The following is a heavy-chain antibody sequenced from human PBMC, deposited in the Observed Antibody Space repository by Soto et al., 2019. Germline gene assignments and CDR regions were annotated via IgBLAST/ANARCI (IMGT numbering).Heavy chain of an antibody. Sequence: EVQLLESGGGLVQPGGSLRLSCTASGFTFSRHAMTWVRQAPGKGLEWVSGLSDSGGSIYYADSVKGRFTISRDNSMNTLYLQMNTLRAGDTAVYYCAKVSSSWYAGFFDLWGQGTLVTVSS. V-gene: IGHV3-23*01. J-gene: IGHJ4*02. CDR3: AKVSSSWYAGFFDL. D-gene: IGHD6-13*01. CDR2: LSDSGGSI. CDR1: GFTFSRHA.